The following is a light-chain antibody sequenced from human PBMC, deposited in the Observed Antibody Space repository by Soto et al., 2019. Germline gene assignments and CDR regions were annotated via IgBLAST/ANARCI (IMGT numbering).Light chain of an antibody. CDR1: QSVSSNY. CDR3: QQYGSSPLT. V-gene: IGKV3-20*01. Sequence: DIVLTQSPGTLSLSKGERATLSCRASQSVSSNYLAWYQQKPGQTPKVLIYRASTRATGIPDRFSGSGSGTDFTLTISRLEAEDFAVYYCQQYGSSPLTFGGGTKVDIK. J-gene: IGKJ4*01. CDR2: RAS.